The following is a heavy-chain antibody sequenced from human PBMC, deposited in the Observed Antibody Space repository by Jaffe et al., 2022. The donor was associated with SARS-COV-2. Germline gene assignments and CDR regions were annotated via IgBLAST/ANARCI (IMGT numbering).Heavy chain of an antibody. CDR1: GFTFSSYW. V-gene: IGHV3-7*01. CDR2: IKQDGSEK. D-gene: IGHD3-9*01. Sequence: EVQLVESGGGLVQPGGSLRLSCAASGFTFSSYWMSWVRQAPGKGLEWVANIKQDGSEKYYVDSVKGRFTISRDNAKNSLYLQMNSLRAEDTAVYYCARDKPGAYYDILTGYRHYYYGMDVWGQGTTVTVSS. J-gene: IGHJ6*02. CDR3: ARDKPGAYYDILTGYRHYYYGMDV.